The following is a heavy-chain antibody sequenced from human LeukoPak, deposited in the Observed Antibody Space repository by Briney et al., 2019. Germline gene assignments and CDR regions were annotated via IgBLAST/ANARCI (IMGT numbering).Heavy chain of an antibody. CDR2: FYSTGST. CDR1: GGSITSGTSY. V-gene: IGHV4-39*07. CDR3: AREGRDSYDRSGYSPDY. J-gene: IGHJ4*02. D-gene: IGHD3-22*01. Sequence: PSETLSLTCTVSGGSITSGTSYWGWVRQPPGRGLEWIGTFYSTGSTHYNPSLRNRVTISVDTSKSQFSLRLSSVTAADTAIYYCAREGRDSYDRSGYSPDYWGQGTLVTVSS.